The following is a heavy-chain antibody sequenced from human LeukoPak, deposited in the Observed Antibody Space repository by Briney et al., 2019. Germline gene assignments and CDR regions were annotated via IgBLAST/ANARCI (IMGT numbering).Heavy chain of an antibody. CDR1: GLTFSSSW. V-gene: IGHV3-7*01. D-gene: IGHD5-18*01. CDR2: INPDGNKK. Sequence: GGSLRLSCAVSGLTFSSSWMDWVRQAPGQGLEWVASINPDGNKKYSADSVKGRFTISRDNAENSLYLQMNSLRVEDTAFYYCARDLAYSRLDYWGQGMLVTVSS. CDR3: ARDLAYSRLDY. J-gene: IGHJ4*02.